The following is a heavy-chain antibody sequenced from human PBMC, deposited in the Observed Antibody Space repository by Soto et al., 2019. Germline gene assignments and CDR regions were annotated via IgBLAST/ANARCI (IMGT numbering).Heavy chain of an antibody. CDR1: GGSISSGGYY. V-gene: IGHV4-61*08. CDR2: IYYSGST. CDR3: ARVSPLCSTSCYTVDY. D-gene: IGHD2-2*02. Sequence: SETLSLTCTVSGGSISSGGYYWSWIRQHPGKGLEWIGYIYYSGSTNYNPSLKSRVTISVDTSKNQFSLKLSSVTAADTAVYYCARVSPLCSTSCYTVDYWGQGTLVTLSS. J-gene: IGHJ4*02.